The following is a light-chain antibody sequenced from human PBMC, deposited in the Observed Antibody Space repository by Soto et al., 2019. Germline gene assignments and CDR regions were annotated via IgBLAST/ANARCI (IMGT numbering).Light chain of an antibody. J-gene: IGLJ2*01. CDR2: DSN. Sequence: QSVLTQPPSVSAAPGQKVTISCSGSSSNIGNNYVSWYQQLPGTAPKLLIYDSNKRPSGIPDRFSGSKSGTSATPGITGLQTGDEADYYCGTWDSSLSAVVFGGGTKLTVL. CDR1: SSNIGNNY. V-gene: IGLV1-51*01. CDR3: GTWDSSLSAVV.